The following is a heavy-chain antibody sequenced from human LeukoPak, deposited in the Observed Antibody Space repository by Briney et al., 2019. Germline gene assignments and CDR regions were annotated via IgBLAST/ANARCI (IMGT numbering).Heavy chain of an antibody. Sequence: TSETLSLTCTVSGGSISSGDYYWSWIRQPPGKGLEWIGYIYYSGSTYYNPSLKSRVTISVDTSKSQFSLKLSSVTAADTAVYYCARDQPYGDPAADYYGMDVWGKGTTVTVSS. CDR2: IYYSGST. V-gene: IGHV4-30-4*01. CDR3: ARDQPYGDPAADYYGMDV. J-gene: IGHJ6*04. CDR1: GGSISSGDYY. D-gene: IGHD4-17*01.